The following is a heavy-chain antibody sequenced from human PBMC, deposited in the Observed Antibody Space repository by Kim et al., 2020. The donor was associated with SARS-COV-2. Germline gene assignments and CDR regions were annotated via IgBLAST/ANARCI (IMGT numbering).Heavy chain of an antibody. D-gene: IGHD6-19*01. CDR2: IKQDGNQK. V-gene: IGHV3-7*01. CDR1: GFTFSSYW. Sequence: GGSLRLSCAASGFTFSSYWMTWVRQAPGKGLEWVANIKQDGNQKYSVDSVKGRFTISRDNAKKSLYLQMNSLNAEDTAVYYCARDGDLYSSGKDAFDIWGQGTMVTVSS. CDR3: ARDGDLYSSGKDAFDI. J-gene: IGHJ3*02.